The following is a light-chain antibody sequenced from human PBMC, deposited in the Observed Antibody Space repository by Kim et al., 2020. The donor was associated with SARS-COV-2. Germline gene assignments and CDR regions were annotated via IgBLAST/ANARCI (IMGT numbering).Light chain of an antibody. CDR2: SAS. J-gene: IGKJ2*01. CDR1: QSVTSSY. V-gene: IGKV3-20*01. Sequence: EIVLTQSPGTLSLSPGERATLSCRASQSVTSSYLAWFQQKPGQAPRLLIYSASSRATGVPDRFIASGSGTDFTLIISRLEPEDFAVYFCQQYGNSPYTFGQGTKLEI. CDR3: QQYGNSPYT.